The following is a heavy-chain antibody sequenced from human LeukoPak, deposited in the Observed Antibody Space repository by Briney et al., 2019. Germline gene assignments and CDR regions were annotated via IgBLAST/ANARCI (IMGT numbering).Heavy chain of an antibody. V-gene: IGHV1-2*06. Sequence: ASVNVSFKASGYTFTVYYMHWVRQAPGQGLEWMGRINPNSGGTNYAQKFQGRVTMTRDTSISTAYMELSRLRSDDTAVYYCARVSFHGPPDYWGQGTLVTVSS. CDR2: INPNSGGT. CDR1: GYTFTVYY. CDR3: ARVSFHGPPDY. J-gene: IGHJ4*02. D-gene: IGHD1-14*01.